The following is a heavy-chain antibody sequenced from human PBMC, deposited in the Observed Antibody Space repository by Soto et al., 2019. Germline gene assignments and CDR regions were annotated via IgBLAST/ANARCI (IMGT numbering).Heavy chain of an antibody. D-gene: IGHD2-15*01. V-gene: IGHV4-38-2*02. Sequence: SETLSLTCAVSGYSISGGYYWGWIRQPPGKGLEWIGSIYHSGSTYYNPSLKSRVTISVDTSKNQFSLKLSSVTAADTAVYYCARDSAVVKSFDYWGQGTLVTVSS. CDR2: IYHSGST. J-gene: IGHJ4*02. CDR3: ARDSAVVKSFDY. CDR1: GYSISGGYY.